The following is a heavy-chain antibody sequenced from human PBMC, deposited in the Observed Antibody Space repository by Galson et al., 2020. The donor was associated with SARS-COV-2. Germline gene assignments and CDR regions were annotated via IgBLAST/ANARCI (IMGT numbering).Heavy chain of an antibody. CDR3: VRGRGDRSLDY. Sequence: PTCAVYIESFSGYYWTWIRQPPGKGLEWIGEINDSGSANYNPSLKSRLTISVDTSKNQFSLKLTSVTAADTAIYYCVRGRGDRSLDYWGQGTRVTVSS. J-gene: IGHJ4*02. V-gene: IGHV4-34*01. D-gene: IGHD2-21*02. CDR1: IESFSGYY. CDR2: INDSGSA.